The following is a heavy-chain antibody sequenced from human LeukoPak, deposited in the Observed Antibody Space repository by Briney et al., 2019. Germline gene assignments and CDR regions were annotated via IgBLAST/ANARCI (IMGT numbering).Heavy chain of an antibody. CDR2: MQDDGSEM. CDR1: GFTFSNYG. CDR3: AQDIRIEQVPVLGRGS. Sequence: GSLRLSCVASGFTFSNYGTHWVRQPPGKGREGVTFMQDDGSEMFYAVSVRGRLPISRDKCQNTVFLEMDGLRTEDRAVCFCAQDIRIEQVPVLGRGSWGRGTLVTVCS. J-gene: IGHJ4*02. D-gene: IGHD3-16*01. V-gene: IGHV3-30*02.